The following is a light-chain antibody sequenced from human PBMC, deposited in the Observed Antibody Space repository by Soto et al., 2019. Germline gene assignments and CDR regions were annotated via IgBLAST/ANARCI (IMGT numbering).Light chain of an antibody. V-gene: IGKV1-5*01. J-gene: IGKJ1*01. CDR1: QSIISL. Sequence: DIQMTQSPSTLSASVGERVTITCRASQSIISLLAWYQHKPGKAPQLMIYDSSSLESRAPSMFSGSGGRKEFPLTISLLQADDFVTYCCQQYNCYSWTFGQGTKVDIK. CDR2: DSS. CDR3: QQYNCYSWT.